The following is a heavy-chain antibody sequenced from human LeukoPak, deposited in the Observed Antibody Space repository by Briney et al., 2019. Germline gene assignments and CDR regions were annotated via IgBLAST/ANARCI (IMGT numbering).Heavy chain of an antibody. J-gene: IGHJ4*02. CDR2: IRSSSTDT. D-gene: IGHD5/OR15-5a*01. CDR1: GFTFSDYN. CDR3: ARVRSSVWDFDC. Sequence: GGSLRLSCAASGFTFSDYNMNWVRQAPGKGLEWVSSIRSSSTDTYADSVKGRFTISRDNAENSLYLQMNSLRAEDTAVYFCARVRSSVWDFDCWGQGTLVTVSS. V-gene: IGHV3-21*01.